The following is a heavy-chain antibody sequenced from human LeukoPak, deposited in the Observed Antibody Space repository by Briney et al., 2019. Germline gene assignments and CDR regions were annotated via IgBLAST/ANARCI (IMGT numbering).Heavy chain of an antibody. J-gene: IGHJ4*02. V-gene: IGHV3-53*01. Sequence: PGGSLRLSCAASGFAVSYHYMNWVRQPPGKGLEWVPVIYSGGNSYCADSVKGRFTISRDSSKNTLYLQMNNLRAEDTAVYYCARESVGSDYFDFWGQGTLVTVSS. CDR1: GFAVSYHY. CDR3: ARESVGSDYFDF. D-gene: IGHD1-26*01. CDR2: IYSGGNS.